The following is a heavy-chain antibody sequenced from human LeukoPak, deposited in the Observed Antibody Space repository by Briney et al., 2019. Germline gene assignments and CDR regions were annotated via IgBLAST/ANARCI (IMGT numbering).Heavy chain of an antibody. CDR2: IYYSGST. CDR1: GGSISSYY. J-gene: IGHJ4*02. V-gene: IGHV4-59*01. D-gene: IGHD6-13*01. Sequence: PSETLSLTCTVSGGSISSYYWSWIRQPPGKGLEWIGYIYYSGSTNYNPSLKSRVTISVDTSKNQFSLKLSSVTAADTAVYYCARVEQQLVHFGDWGQGTLVTVSS. CDR3: ARVEQQLVHFGD.